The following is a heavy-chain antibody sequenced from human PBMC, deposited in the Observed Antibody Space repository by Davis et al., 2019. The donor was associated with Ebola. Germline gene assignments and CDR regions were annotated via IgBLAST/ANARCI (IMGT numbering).Heavy chain of an antibody. CDR2: MNPNSGNT. D-gene: IGHD3-22*01. CDR1: GYTFTSYD. Sequence: ASVKVSCKASGYTFTSYDINWVRQATGQGLAWMGWMNPNSGNTGYAQKFQGRVTMTRNTSISTAYMELSSLRSEDTAVYYCARGRYYYDSNDLLWYSNDAFDIWGQGTMVTVSS. J-gene: IGHJ3*02. CDR3: ARGRYYYDSNDLLWYSNDAFDI. V-gene: IGHV1-8*01.